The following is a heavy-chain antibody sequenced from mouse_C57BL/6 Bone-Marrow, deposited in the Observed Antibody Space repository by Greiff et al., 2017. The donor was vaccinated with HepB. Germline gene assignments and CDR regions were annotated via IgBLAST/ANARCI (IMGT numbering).Heavy chain of an antibody. D-gene: IGHD2-3*01. V-gene: IGHV14-3*01. Sequence: EVQLQQSVAELVRPGASVKLSCTASGFSIKNTYMHWVKQRPEQGLEWIGRIDPANGNTKYAPKFQGKATITADTSSNTAYLQLSSLTSEDTAIYYCAREREIYDGYYGRYFDYWGQGTTLTVSS. CDR1: GFSIKNTY. J-gene: IGHJ2*01. CDR2: IDPANGNT. CDR3: AREREIYDGYYGRYFDY.